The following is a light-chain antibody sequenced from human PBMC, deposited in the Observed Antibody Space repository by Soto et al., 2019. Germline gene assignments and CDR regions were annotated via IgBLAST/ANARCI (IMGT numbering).Light chain of an antibody. J-gene: IGLJ1*01. CDR1: SSDVGGYNY. Sequence: QSALTQPPSASGSPGQSVTISCTGTSSDVGGYNYVSWYQQHPGKAPKVLIYDVNKRPSGVPDRFSGSKSGNTASLTVSGLQAEDEADDYCSSHAGSNNPFVVGTGTKVTGL. CDR2: DVN. CDR3: SSHAGSNNPFV. V-gene: IGLV2-8*01.